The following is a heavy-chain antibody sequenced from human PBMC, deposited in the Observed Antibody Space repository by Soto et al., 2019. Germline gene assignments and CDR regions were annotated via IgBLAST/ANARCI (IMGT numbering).Heavy chain of an antibody. CDR2: INSDGSST. Sequence: GGALRLSCSASGVTFSSYWMHWVRQAPGKGLVWVSRINSDGSSTSYADSVKGRFTISRDNAKNTLYLQMNSLRAEDTAVYYCARPASIAVAAHNWFDPWGQGTLVPVSS. J-gene: IGHJ5*02. CDR1: GVTFSSYW. V-gene: IGHV3-74*01. CDR3: ARPASIAVAAHNWFDP. D-gene: IGHD6-19*01.